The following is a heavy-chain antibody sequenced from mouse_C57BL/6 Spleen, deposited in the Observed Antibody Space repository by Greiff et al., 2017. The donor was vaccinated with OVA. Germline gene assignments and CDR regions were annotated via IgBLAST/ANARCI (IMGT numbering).Heavy chain of an antibody. CDR2: INPSSGYT. V-gene: IGHV1-4*01. Sequence: QVQLQQSGAELARPGASVKMSCKASGYTFTSYTMHWVKQRPGQGLEWIGYINPSSGYTKYNQKFKDKATLTADKSSSTAYMQLSSLTSEDSAVYYCARLYYYASSDDAMDYWGQGTSVTVSS. D-gene: IGHD1-1*01. J-gene: IGHJ4*01. CDR3: ARLYYYASSDDAMDY. CDR1: GYTFTSYT.